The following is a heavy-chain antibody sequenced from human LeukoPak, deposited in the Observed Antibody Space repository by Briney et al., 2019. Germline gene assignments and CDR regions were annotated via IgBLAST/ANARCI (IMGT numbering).Heavy chain of an antibody. CDR2: IKEDGSET. CDR3: AKDTLFGFGSSSWNRLGGY. D-gene: IGHD6-13*01. CDR1: GFASSSHW. V-gene: IGHV3-7*04. Sequence: GGSLRLSCVASGFASSSHWMTWVRQAPGKGLEWVANIKEDGSETYYVDSVRGRFTISRDNSKNTLYLQMNSLRAEDTAVYYCAKDTLFGFGSSSWNRLGGYWGQGTLVTVSS. J-gene: IGHJ4*02.